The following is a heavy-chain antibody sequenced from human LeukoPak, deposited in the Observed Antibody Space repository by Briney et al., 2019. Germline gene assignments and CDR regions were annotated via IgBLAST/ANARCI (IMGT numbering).Heavy chain of an antibody. Sequence: GGSLRLSCAASGFTFSSSAMSWVRQAPGKGLEWVSAISNNGGYTYYADSVKGRFTISRDNSKNTLYLQMNSLRAEDTAVYYCARGPAEWELQTPFDYWGQGTLVTVSS. V-gene: IGHV3-23*01. CDR3: ARGPAEWELQTPFDY. J-gene: IGHJ4*02. CDR1: GFTFSSSA. CDR2: ISNNGGYT. D-gene: IGHD1-26*01.